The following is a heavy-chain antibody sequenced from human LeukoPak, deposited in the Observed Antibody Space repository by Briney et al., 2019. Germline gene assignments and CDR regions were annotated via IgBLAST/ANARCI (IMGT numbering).Heavy chain of an antibody. CDR1: GFTFSSYT. D-gene: IGHD6-19*01. CDR3: AKDLSRIAVAAPFDY. CDR2: ITTSDGNT. J-gene: IGHJ4*02. V-gene: IGHV3-23*01. Sequence: GGSLRLSCAASGFTFSSYTMSWVRQAPGKGLEWVSTITTSDGNTYYADSVKGRFTVSRDNSKNTLYLQMNSLRAEDTAVYYCAKDLSRIAVAAPFDYWGQGTLVTVSS.